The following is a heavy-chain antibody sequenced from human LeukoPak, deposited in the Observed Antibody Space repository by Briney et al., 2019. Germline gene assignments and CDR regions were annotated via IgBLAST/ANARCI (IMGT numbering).Heavy chain of an antibody. CDR2: ISGSGGST. CDR1: GFTFSNYA. V-gene: IGHV3-23*01. D-gene: IGHD3-9*01. J-gene: IGHJ4*02. CDR3: AKAYDILTGPIDY. Sequence: GGSLRLSCAASGFTFSNYAMSWVRQAPGKGLEWVSAISGSGGSTYYADSVKGRFTISRDNSKNTLYLQMNSLRAEDTAVYYCAKAYDILTGPIDYWGQGTLVTVSS.